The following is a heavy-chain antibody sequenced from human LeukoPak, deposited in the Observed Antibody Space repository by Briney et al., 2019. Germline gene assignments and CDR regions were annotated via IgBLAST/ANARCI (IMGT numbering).Heavy chain of an antibody. CDR3: AREVDAIVTDFDY. V-gene: IGHV3-7*01. D-gene: IGHD3-16*02. CDR1: GFIFSSHW. CDR2: INKDGSEK. Sequence: PGGSLRLFCAASGFIFSSHWMSWVRQAPGKGLEWVANINKDGSEKYYVDSVKGRFTISRDNAKNSLYLQMNSLRAEDTAVYYCAREVDAIVTDFDYWGQGTLVTVSS. J-gene: IGHJ4*02.